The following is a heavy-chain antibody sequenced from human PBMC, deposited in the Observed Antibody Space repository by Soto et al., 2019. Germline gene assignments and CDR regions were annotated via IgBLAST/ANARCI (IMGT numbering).Heavy chain of an antibody. CDR2: IFHTGST. CDR3: ATQRLCTGGHCWKWFDP. CDR1: RVSMSDYF. D-gene: IGHD2-8*02. Sequence: QVELQESGPGLVKPSETLSLTCTVSRVSMSDYFWSWIRQPPGKGLEWIGYIFHTGSTNYNPSLKNRVTISLDTSKKQFSLKLNSVTAADTAVYYCATQRLCTGGHCWKWFDPWGQGTLVTVAS. V-gene: IGHV4-59*08. J-gene: IGHJ5*02.